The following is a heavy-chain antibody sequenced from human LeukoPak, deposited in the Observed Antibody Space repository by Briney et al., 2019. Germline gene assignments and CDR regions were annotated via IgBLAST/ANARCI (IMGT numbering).Heavy chain of an antibody. J-gene: IGHJ5*02. CDR2: INPNSGGT. V-gene: IGHV1-2*02. D-gene: IGHD6-13*01. CDR3: AREVYSSSWSNWFDP. CDR1: GYTFTGYY. Sequence: GASVKVSCKASGYTFTGYYMHWVRQAPGQGLEWMGWINPNSGGTNYAQKFQGRVTMTRDTSISTAYMELSRLRSDDTAVYYCAREVYSSSWSNWFDPWGQGTLVTVSS.